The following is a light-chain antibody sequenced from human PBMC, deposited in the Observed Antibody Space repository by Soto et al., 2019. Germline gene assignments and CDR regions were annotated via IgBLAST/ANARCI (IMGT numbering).Light chain of an antibody. CDR3: QSYDNSLRGSV. J-gene: IGLJ3*02. V-gene: IGLV1-40*01. Sequence: QSVLTQPPTVSGAPGQTVTISCTGSSSNLGARYDVHWYQQVPGKAPKLLIFGSSDRASGVPDRFSGSKSGTSASLAITGLQADDEATYFCQSYDNSLRGSVFGGGTKLTVL. CDR2: GSS. CDR1: SSNLGARYD.